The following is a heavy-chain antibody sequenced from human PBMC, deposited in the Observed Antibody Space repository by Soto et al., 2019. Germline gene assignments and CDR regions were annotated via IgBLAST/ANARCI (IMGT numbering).Heavy chain of an antibody. CDR2: ISWDGGST. CDR3: AKDKAGRPDSSGHAFDY. V-gene: IGHV3-43*01. J-gene: IGHJ4*02. Sequence: PGGSVRLSCAASGFTFDDYTMHWVRQAPGKGLEWVSLISWDGGSTYYADSVKGRFTISRDNSKNSLYLQMNSLRTEDTALYYCAKDKAGRPDSSGHAFDYWGQGTLVTVSS. D-gene: IGHD3-22*01. CDR1: GFTFDDYT.